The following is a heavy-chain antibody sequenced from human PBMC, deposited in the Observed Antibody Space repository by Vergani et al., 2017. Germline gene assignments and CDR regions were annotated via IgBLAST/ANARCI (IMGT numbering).Heavy chain of an antibody. D-gene: IGHD3-16*01. Sequence: QVTFKESGPALVNPRQALTLTCTFSGFSLTSSGMRVSWFRQSTGKALEWLARIDWDDDKFYSASLKTRLAISKDLSNDLVVLTMTYMCPADTGTYYCARTGGVPPYRSLLYYFDFWGQGTLVTVSS. CDR2: IDWDDDK. CDR1: GFSLTSSGMR. V-gene: IGHV2-70*04. CDR3: ARTGGVPPYRSLLYYFDF. J-gene: IGHJ4*02.